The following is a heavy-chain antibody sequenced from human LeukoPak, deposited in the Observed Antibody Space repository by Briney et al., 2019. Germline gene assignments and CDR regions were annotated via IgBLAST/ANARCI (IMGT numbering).Heavy chain of an antibody. CDR2: ISGSGGST. V-gene: IGHV3-23*01. CDR3: AKMIAAAGIYFDY. Sequence: PGGTLRLSCAASGFTFSSYGMSWVRQAPGKGLEWVSAISGSGGSTYYADSVKGRFTISRDNSKNTLYLQMNSLRAEDTAVYYCAKMIAAAGIYFDYWGQGTLVTVSS. J-gene: IGHJ4*02. D-gene: IGHD6-13*01. CDR1: GFTFSSYG.